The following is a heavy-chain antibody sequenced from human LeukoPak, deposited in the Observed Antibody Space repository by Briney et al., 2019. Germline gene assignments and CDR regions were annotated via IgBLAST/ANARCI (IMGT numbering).Heavy chain of an antibody. Sequence: ASVKVSCKASGYTFTGYYMHWVRQAPGQGLEWMGWINPNSGGTNYAQKFQGRVTMTRDTSISTAYMELSRLRSDDTAVYYCARDRVAAAGGRPLDYWGQGTLVTVSS. V-gene: IGHV1-2*02. CDR3: ARDRVAAAGGRPLDY. J-gene: IGHJ4*02. CDR2: INPNSGGT. D-gene: IGHD6-13*01. CDR1: GYTFTGYY.